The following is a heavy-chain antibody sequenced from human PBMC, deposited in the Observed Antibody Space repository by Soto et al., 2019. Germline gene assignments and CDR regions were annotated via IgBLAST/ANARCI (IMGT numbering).Heavy chain of an antibody. CDR3: ASLGRHG. V-gene: IGHV3-7*01. J-gene: IGHJ6*02. CDR1: GFSFSDSW. CDR2: IKEDGSEK. D-gene: IGHD3-16*01. Sequence: GGSLRLSCAASGFSFSDSWMDWVRQAPGKGPEWVANIKEDGSEKNYVDSVKGRFTISRDNAKNSLYLQMNSLRAEDTAVYYCASLGRHGWGQGATVTVSS.